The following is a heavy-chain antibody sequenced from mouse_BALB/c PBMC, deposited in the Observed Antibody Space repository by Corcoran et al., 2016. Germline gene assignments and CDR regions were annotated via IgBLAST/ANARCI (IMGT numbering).Heavy chain of an antibody. CDR1: GYSITSGYY. CDR3: ARLPPYAMDY. CDR2: ISYDGSN. Sequence: DVQLQESGPGLVKPSQSLSLTCSVTGYSITSGYYWNWIRQFPGNKLEWMGYISYDGSNNYNPSLKNRISITRDTSKNQFFLKLNSVTTEDTATYYCARLPPYAMDYWGQGTSVTVSS. J-gene: IGHJ4*01. V-gene: IGHV3-6*02.